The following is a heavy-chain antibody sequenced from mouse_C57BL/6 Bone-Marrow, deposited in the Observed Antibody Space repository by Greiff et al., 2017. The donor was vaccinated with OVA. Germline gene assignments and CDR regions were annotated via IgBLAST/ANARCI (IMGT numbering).Heavy chain of an antibody. CDR2: IRNKANNHAT. CDR3: TRRGGNYGDWFAY. D-gene: IGHD2-1*01. CDR1: GFTFSDAW. V-gene: IGHV6-6*01. Sequence: EVQLQESGGGLVQPGGSLKLSCAASGFTFSDAWMDWVRQSPEKGLEWVAEIRNKANNHATYYAESVKGRFTISRDDSKSSVYLQMNSLRAEDTGIYYCTRRGGNYGDWFAYWGQGTLVTVSA. J-gene: IGHJ3*01.